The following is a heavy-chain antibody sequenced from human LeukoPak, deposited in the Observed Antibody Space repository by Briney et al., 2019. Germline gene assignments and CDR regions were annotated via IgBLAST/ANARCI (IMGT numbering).Heavy chain of an antibody. CDR3: ARDGGIVGATMTFDY. Sequence: SVTVSCKASGGTFSSYAISWVRQAPGQGLEWMGGIIPIFGTANYAQKFQGRVTITADESTSTAYMELSSLRSEDTAVYYCARDGGIVGATMTFDYWGQGTLVTVPS. CDR1: GGTFSSYA. V-gene: IGHV1-69*13. J-gene: IGHJ4*02. CDR2: IIPIFGTA. D-gene: IGHD1-26*01.